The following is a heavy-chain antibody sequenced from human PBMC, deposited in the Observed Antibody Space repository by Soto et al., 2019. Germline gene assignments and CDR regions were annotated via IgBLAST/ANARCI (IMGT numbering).Heavy chain of an antibody. CDR2: LNPGNGNT. J-gene: IGHJ2*01. CDR3: ARAQGIPYCGGDCYSDWYFDL. CDR1: GYTFTNYA. V-gene: IGHV1-3*01. Sequence: ASVKVSCKASGYTFTNYAIHWVRQAPGQRLEWMGWLNPGNGNTKYPQKFQGRVTITRDTSASTAYMFLSSLRSEDTAVYYCARAQGIPYCGGDCYSDWYFDLWGRGTLVTVPS. D-gene: IGHD2-21*01.